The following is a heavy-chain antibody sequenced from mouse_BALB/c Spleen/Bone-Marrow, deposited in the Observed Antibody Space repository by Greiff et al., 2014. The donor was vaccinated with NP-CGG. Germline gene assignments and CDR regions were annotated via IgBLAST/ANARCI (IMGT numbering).Heavy chain of an antibody. CDR3: TNDYLFAY. D-gene: IGHD2-4*01. J-gene: IGHJ3*01. V-gene: IGHV1S81*02. CDR1: GYTFTSYY. CDR2: INPSNGGT. Sequence: VQLQQSGAELVKPGASVKLSCKASGYTFTSYYMYWVKQRPGQGLEWIGEINPSNGGTNFNEKFKSKATLTVDKSSSTAYMQLSSRTSEDSAVYYCTNDYLFAYWGQGTLVTVSA.